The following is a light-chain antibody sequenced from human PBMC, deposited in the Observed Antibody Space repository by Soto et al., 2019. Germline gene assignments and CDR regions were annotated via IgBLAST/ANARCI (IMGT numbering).Light chain of an antibody. J-gene: IGLJ2*01. Sequence: QSALTQPASVSGSPGQSITISCTGSSSDIGGYNYLSWYQQHPGKVPKLMIYDVSNRPSGVSNRFSGSKSGNTASLSISGLQAKDEADYYCSSYPISSTVLFGAGTKLTVL. CDR1: SSDIGGYNY. CDR3: SSYPISSTVL. CDR2: DVS. V-gene: IGLV2-14*03.